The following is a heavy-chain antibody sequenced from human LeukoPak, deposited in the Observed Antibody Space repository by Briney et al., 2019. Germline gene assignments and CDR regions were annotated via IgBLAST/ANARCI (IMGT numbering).Heavy chain of an antibody. CDR2: INWNGGST. Sequence: RSGGYLRLSCAASGFTFDDYGMSWVRQAPGKGLEWVSGINWNGGSTGYADSVKGRFTISRDNAKNSLYLQMNSLRAEDTALYHCARASSAAGDYYYYGMDVWGQGTTVTVSS. CDR3: ARASSAAGDYYYYGMDV. D-gene: IGHD6-13*01. V-gene: IGHV3-20*01. CDR1: GFTFDDYG. J-gene: IGHJ6*02.